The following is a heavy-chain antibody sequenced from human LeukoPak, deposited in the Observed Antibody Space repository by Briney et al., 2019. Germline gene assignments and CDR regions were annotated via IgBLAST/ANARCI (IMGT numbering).Heavy chain of an antibody. V-gene: IGHV3-21*01. CDR2: ISSSSSYI. CDR3: ARGPTGVDAFDI. D-gene: IGHD3-9*01. Sequence: GGSLRLSCAASGFTFSSYSMNWVRQAPGKGLEWVSSISSSSSYIYYADSVKGRFTISRDNAKNSLYLQMNSLRAEDTAVYYCARGPTGVDAFDIWGQGTMVTVSS. J-gene: IGHJ3*02. CDR1: GFTFSSYS.